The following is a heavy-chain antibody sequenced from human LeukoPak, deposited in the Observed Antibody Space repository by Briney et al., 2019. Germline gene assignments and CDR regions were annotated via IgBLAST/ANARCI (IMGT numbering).Heavy chain of an antibody. CDR3: ARLAVVPAAMSPDY. V-gene: IGHV1-69*13. CDR1: GGSFYSYP. CDR2: VIPISGTT. Sequence: SVKVSCKASGGSFYSYPIAWVRQAPGQGLEWLGAVIPISGTTYYAQKFQGRVSITVDDSTTTVYMQLSGLRSDDTAVYFCARLAVVPAAMSPDYWGQGTLVSVSS. J-gene: IGHJ4*02. D-gene: IGHD2-2*01.